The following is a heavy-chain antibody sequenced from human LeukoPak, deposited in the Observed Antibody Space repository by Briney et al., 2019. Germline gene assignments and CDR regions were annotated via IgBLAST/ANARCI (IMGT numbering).Heavy chain of an antibody. CDR1: GFTFSSYS. CDR2: ISSSSSYI. CDR3: ARESSWDRGASDY. D-gene: IGHD6-13*01. J-gene: IGHJ4*02. Sequence: PGGSLRLSCAASGFTFSSYSMNWVRQAPGKGLEWVSSISSSSSYIYYADSVKGRFTISRDNAKNSLYLQMNSLRAEDTAVYYCARESSWDRGASDYWGQGTLVTVSS. V-gene: IGHV3-21*01.